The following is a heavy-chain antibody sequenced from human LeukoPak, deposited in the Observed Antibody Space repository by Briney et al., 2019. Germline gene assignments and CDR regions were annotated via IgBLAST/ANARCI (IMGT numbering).Heavy chain of an antibody. CDR3: ARYGDDGSGSPHFDY. Sequence: GSRRLSCAASGFTFSSYSMNWVRQAPGKGREGVSYISSSSSTIYYADSVKGRFTISRDNAKNSLYLQMNSLRDEDTAVYYCARYGDDGSGSPHFDYWGQGTLVTVSS. V-gene: IGHV3-48*02. J-gene: IGHJ4*02. CDR2: ISSSSSTI. D-gene: IGHD3-10*01. CDR1: GFTFSSYS.